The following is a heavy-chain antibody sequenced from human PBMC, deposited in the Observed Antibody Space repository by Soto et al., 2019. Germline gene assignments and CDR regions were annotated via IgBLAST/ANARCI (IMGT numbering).Heavy chain of an antibody. CDR2: VYNSGST. V-gene: IGHV4-59*01. D-gene: IGHD6-13*01. CDR3: ARYRREAVAGYTLDN. Sequence: SETLSLTCAVSGGSISSNYWTWIRQPPGKGLEWIGYVYNSGSTNYNPSLKSRVTISEDTSKSQFSLKVNSMTAADTAVYYCARYRREAVAGYTLDNWGQGILVTVSS. J-gene: IGHJ4*02. CDR1: GGSISSNY.